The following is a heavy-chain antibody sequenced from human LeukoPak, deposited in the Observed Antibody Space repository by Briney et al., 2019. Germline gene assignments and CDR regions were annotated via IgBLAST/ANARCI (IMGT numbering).Heavy chain of an antibody. Sequence: ASVRVSCKASGYTFTSYDINWVRQATGQGLEWMGWMNPNSGNTGYAQKFQGRVTMTRNTSISTAYMELSSLRSEDTAVYFCARKGPANYYYYYMDVWGKGTAVTVSS. D-gene: IGHD2-2*01. CDR1: GYTFTSYD. CDR3: ARKGPANYYYYYMDV. J-gene: IGHJ6*03. CDR2: MNPNSGNT. V-gene: IGHV1-8*01.